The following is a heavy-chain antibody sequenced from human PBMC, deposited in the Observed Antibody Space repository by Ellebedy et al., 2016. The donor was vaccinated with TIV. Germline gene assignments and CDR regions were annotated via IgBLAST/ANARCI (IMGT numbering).Heavy chain of an antibody. CDR3: ARDPVGVGPAFDI. CDR1: GFTFSSLA. J-gene: IGHJ3*02. Sequence: PGGSLRLSCAASGFTFSSLAMNWVRQAPGKGLEWVSSISGSGGNTYYADSVKGRFTISRDNSKDTLYLQVNSLRAEDTAVYYCARDPVGVGPAFDIWGKGTMVTVSS. D-gene: IGHD4-23*01. CDR2: ISGSGGNT. V-gene: IGHV3-23*01.